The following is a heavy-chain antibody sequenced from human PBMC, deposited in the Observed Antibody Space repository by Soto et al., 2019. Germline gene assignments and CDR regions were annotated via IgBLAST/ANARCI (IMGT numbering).Heavy chain of an antibody. CDR1: GGSFSGYY. D-gene: IGHD5-18*01. CDR3: AALPSDTAMADY. CDR2: INHSGST. Sequence: QVQLQQWGAGLLKPSETLSLTCAVYGGSFSGYYWSWIRQPPGKGLEWIGEINHSGSTNYNPSLKSRVTISVDTSKNQFSLKLSSVTAAATAVYYCAALPSDTAMADYWGQGTLVTVSS. V-gene: IGHV4-34*01. J-gene: IGHJ4*02.